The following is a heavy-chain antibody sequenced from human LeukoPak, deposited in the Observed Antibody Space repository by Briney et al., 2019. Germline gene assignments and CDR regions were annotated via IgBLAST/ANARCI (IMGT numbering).Heavy chain of an antibody. V-gene: IGHV3-30*04. D-gene: IGHD6-6*01. Sequence: GGSLRLSCAASGFTFSTYAMHWVRQAPGKGLDWVAVLSYDANNKYYADSVKGRFTISRDNSKDTLYLQVNSPRVEDTAVYYCARGGIAARQYSWFDPWGQGTLVTVSS. CDR3: ARGGIAARQYSWFDP. J-gene: IGHJ5*02. CDR2: LSYDANNK. CDR1: GFTFSTYA.